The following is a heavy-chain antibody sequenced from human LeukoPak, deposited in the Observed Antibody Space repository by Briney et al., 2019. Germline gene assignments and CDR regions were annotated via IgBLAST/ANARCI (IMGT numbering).Heavy chain of an antibody. CDR1: GYTFTGYY. CDR3: ARDQGRWCMLCARDPGSGVDY. V-gene: IGHV1-2*02. D-gene: IGHD2-8*02. Sequence: ASVKVSCKASGYTFTGYYMHWVRQAPGQGLEWMGWINPNSGGTNYAQKLQGRVTMTTDTSTSTAYMELRSLRSDDTAVYYCARDQGRWCMLCARDPGSGVDYWGQGTLVTVSS. CDR2: INPNSGGT. J-gene: IGHJ4*02.